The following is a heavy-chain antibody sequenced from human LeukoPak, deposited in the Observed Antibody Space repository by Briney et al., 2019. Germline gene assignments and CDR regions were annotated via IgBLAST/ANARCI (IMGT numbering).Heavy chain of an antibody. J-gene: IGHJ4*02. CDR3: AREQYYYDSSGCVDY. Sequence: GGSLRLSCAASGFTFSSYEMNWVRQAPGKGLEWVSYISSSGSTIYFADSVKGRFTISRDNAKNSLYLQMNSLRAEDTAVYYCAREQYYYDSSGCVDYWGQGTLVTVSS. V-gene: IGHV3-48*03. D-gene: IGHD3-22*01. CDR2: ISSSGSTI. CDR1: GFTFSSYE.